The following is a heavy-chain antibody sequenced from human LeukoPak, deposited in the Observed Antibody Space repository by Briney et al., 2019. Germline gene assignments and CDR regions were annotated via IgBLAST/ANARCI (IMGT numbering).Heavy chain of an antibody. CDR2: ISSSGSTI. J-gene: IGHJ5*02. D-gene: IGHD3-3*01. CDR3: ARVEITIRYNWFDP. Sequence: GGSLRLSCAASGFTFSSYEMNWVRQAPGKGLEWVSYISSSGSTIYYADSVKGRFTISRDNAKNSLYLQMNSLRAEDTAVYYCARVEITIRYNWFDPWGQGTLVTVSS. CDR1: GFTFSSYE. V-gene: IGHV3-48*03.